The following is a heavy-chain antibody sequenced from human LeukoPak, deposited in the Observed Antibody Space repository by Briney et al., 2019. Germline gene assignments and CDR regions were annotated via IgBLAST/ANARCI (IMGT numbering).Heavy chain of an antibody. Sequence: PSETLSLTCAVYGGSFSGYYWNWIRQPPGKGLEWIGEINHYGSTKYSPSLKSRVTISGDTSKNQFSLRLNSVTAADTAVYYCARHLRSFPDCWGQGTLVTVSS. D-gene: IGHD3-3*02. V-gene: IGHV4-34*01. J-gene: IGHJ4*02. CDR1: GGSFSGYY. CDR3: ARHLRSFPDC. CDR2: INHYGST.